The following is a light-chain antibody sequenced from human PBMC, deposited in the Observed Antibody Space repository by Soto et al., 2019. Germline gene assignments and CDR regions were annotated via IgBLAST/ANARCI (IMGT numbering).Light chain of an antibody. CDR3: GTWDSSLSAYV. CDR1: SSNIGNNY. J-gene: IGLJ1*01. V-gene: IGLV1-51*02. Sequence: QSVLTQPPSVSAAPGQKVTISCSGSSSNIGNNYVSWYKQLPGTAPKLLIYENNKRPSVIPDRFSGSKSGTSATLGITGLQTGDEADYYCGTWDSSLSAYVFGTGTKLTVL. CDR2: ENN.